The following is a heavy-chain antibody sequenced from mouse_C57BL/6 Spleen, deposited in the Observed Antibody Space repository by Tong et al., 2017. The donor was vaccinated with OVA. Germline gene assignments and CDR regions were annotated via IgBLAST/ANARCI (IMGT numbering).Heavy chain of an antibody. V-gene: IGHV1-15*01. CDR1: GYTFTDYE. CDR2: IDPETGGT. CDR3: ARAISLDY. J-gene: IGHJ4*01. Sequence: VQLQESGAELVRPGASVTLSCKASGYTFTDYEMHWVKQTPVHGLEWIGAIDPETGGTAYNQKFKDKATLTADKSSSTAYMQLSRLTSEDSAVYFCARAISLDYWGQGTSVTVSS.